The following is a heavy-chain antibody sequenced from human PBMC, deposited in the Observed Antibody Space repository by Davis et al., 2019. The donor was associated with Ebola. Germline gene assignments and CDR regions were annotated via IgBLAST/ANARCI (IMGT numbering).Heavy chain of an antibody. CDR3: ARDQRYFDL. J-gene: IGHJ2*01. Sequence: SETLSLTCAVYGGSFSGYYWSWIRQPPGKGLEWIGEINDSGNTNYNPSLKSRVTISVDTSKNQFSLKLSSVTAADTAVYYCARDQRYFDLWGRGTLVTVSS. V-gene: IGHV4-34*01. CDR1: GGSFSGYY. CDR2: INDSGNT.